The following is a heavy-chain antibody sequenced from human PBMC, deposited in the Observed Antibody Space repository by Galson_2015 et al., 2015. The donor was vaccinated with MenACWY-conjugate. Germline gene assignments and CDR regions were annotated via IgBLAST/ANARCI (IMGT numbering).Heavy chain of an antibody. V-gene: IGHV3-15*01. D-gene: IGHD1-26*01. J-gene: IGHJ4*02. Sequence: SLRLSCAASGLTFSLAWMTWVRQAPGKGLEWVGRIKSKTDGETTEYAATVKGRFTISRDDSQNTLYLQMNSLKTEDTAVYYCTTGGWELDNWGQGTLVAVSS. CDR3: TTGGWELDN. CDR2: IKSKTDGETT. CDR1: GLTFSLAW.